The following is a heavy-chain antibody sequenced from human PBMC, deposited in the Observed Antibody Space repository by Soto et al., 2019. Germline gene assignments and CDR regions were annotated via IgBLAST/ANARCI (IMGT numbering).Heavy chain of an antibody. CDR1: GGSISSYY. J-gene: IGHJ6*03. V-gene: IGHV4-59*08. Sequence: PSETLSLTCTVSGGSISSYYWSWIRQPPGKGLEWIGYIYYSGSTNYNPSLKSRVTISADTSKNQFSLKLSSVTAADTAVYYCARLEANWDYYYYYYMDVWGKGTTVTVSS. CDR3: ARLEANWDYYYYYYMDV. CDR2: IYYSGST. D-gene: IGHD7-27*01.